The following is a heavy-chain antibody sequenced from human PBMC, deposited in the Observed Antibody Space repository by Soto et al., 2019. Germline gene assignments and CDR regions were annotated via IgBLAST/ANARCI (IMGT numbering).Heavy chain of an antibody. Sequence: SATLSLTCSVSGDSITTNGYYWGWIRQPPGKGLQWIVNVYWTGSTFSHPSLTSRVFISVDTSKNEFSLRLTSVTAADTAVYYCARSHYTYGLLIDYWGPGTLVTVSS. CDR2: VYWTGST. J-gene: IGHJ4*02. V-gene: IGHV4-39*01. CDR3: ARSHYTYGLLIDY. CDR1: GDSITTNGYY. D-gene: IGHD2-8*01.